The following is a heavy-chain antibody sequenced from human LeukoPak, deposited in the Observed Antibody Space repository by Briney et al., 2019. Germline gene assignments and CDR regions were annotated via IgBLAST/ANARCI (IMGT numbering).Heavy chain of an antibody. CDR2: IIPIFGTA. Sequence: SVKVSCKASGGTFSSYAISWVRQAPGQGLEWMGGIIPIFGTANYAQKFQGRVTITADKSTSTAYMELSSLRSEDTAVYYCARVTYYDSSGYYSNTYYFDYWGQGTLVTVSS. J-gene: IGHJ4*02. CDR1: GGTFSSYA. CDR3: ARVTYYDSSGYYSNTYYFDY. V-gene: IGHV1-69*06. D-gene: IGHD3-22*01.